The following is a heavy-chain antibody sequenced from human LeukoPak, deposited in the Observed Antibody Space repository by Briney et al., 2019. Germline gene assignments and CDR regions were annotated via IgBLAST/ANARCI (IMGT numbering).Heavy chain of an antibody. D-gene: IGHD4-17*01. J-gene: IGHJ4*02. Sequence: SVKVSCKASGGTFSSYAISWVRQAPGQGLEWMGRIIPILGIANYAQKFQGRVTITADKSTSTAYMEPSSLRSEDTAVYYCARGGYGDYDRVDYWGQGTLVTVSS. CDR1: GGTFSSYA. V-gene: IGHV1-69*04. CDR2: IIPILGIA. CDR3: ARGGYGDYDRVDY.